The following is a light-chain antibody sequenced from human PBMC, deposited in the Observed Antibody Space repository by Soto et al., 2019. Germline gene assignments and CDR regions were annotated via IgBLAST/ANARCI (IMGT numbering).Light chain of an antibody. Sequence: SYELTQPPSVSVAPGQTARIPCGGDNIGSKSVYWYQQKPGQAPVVVVYDGSDRPSGIPERFSGSNSGTTATLTISRVEAGDEADYFCQVWDSTSDHYVLGAGTKVHRP. J-gene: IGLJ1*01. CDR2: DGS. CDR3: QVWDSTSDHYV. V-gene: IGLV3-21*02. CDR1: NIGSKS.